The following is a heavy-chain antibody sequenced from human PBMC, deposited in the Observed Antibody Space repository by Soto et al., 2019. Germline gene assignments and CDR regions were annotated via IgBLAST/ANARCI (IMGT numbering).Heavy chain of an antibody. CDR3: TRAAVTTRNALDI. CDR2: ISSDDTST. Sequence: GGSLRLSCAASGFTFSSHWIHWVRQAPGKGLVWVSRISSDDTSTNYADSMRGRFTISRDNAKNTLYLQMNSLRVEDTAVYYCTRAAVTTRNALDIWGQGTMVTVSS. V-gene: IGHV3-74*01. CDR1: GFTFSSHW. J-gene: IGHJ3*02. D-gene: IGHD4-17*01.